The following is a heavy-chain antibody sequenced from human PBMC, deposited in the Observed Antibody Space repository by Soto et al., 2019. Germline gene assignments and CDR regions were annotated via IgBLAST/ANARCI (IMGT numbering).Heavy chain of an antibody. J-gene: IGHJ4*02. CDR3: ARAKEWAPDY. CDR2: ISYDGSNK. D-gene: IGHD3-3*01. Sequence: PGGSLRLSCAASGFTFSSYAMHWVRQAPGKGLEWVAVISYDGSNKYYADSVKGRFTISRDNSKNTLYLQMNSLRAEDTAVYYCARAKEWAPDYWGQGNLVTVSS. CDR1: GFTFSSYA. V-gene: IGHV3-30-3*01.